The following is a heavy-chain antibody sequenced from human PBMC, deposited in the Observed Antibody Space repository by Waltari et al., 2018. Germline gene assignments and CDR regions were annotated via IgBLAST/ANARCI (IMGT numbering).Heavy chain of an antibody. V-gene: IGHV3-53*01. CDR3: ARSRAAAGGYYYYGMDV. Sequence: EVQLVESGGGLIQPGGSLRLSCAASGFTVSSNYMSWVRQAPGTGLEWVSVIYSGGSKYYADSGKGRFTISRDNSKNTLYLQMNSLRAEDTAVYYCARSRAAAGGYYYYGMDVWGQGTTVTVSS. J-gene: IGHJ6*02. CDR2: IYSGGSK. CDR1: GFTVSSNY. D-gene: IGHD6-13*01.